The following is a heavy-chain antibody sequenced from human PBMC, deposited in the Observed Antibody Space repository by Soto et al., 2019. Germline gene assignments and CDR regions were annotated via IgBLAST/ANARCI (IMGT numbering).Heavy chain of an antibody. J-gene: IGHJ6*02. V-gene: IGHV4-30-4*01. CDR3: ARAIVVTIGGMDV. CDR2: IYYSGST. Sequence: PSETLSLTCTVSGGSISSADYYWSWVRQPPGKGLEWIGYIYYSGSTFFNPSPKSRVTISKGTSRNQFSLRLNSVTAADTAVYYCARAIVVTIGGMDVWGQGTTVTVSS. D-gene: IGHD5-12*01. CDR1: GGSISSADYY.